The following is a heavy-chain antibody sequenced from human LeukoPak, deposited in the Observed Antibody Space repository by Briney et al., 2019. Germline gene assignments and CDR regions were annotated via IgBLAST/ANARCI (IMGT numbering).Heavy chain of an antibody. Sequence: GGSLRLSCAVSGFTSSSYAMHWVRQAPGKGLEWVAVISYDGSNKYYADSVKGRFTISRDNSKNTLYLQMNSLRAEDTAVYYCARGDSGSFYLDYWGQGTLVTVSS. D-gene: IGHD1-26*01. J-gene: IGHJ4*02. CDR3: ARGDSGSFYLDY. V-gene: IGHV3-30-3*01. CDR2: ISYDGSNK. CDR1: GFTSSSYA.